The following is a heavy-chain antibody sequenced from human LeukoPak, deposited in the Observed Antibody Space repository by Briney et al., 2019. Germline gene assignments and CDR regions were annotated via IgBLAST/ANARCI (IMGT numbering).Heavy chain of an antibody. CDR2: IYSSGNT. Sequence: PSETLSLTCTVSGGSISYKYWSWIRQPAGKGLEWIGRIYSSGNTNYNPSLKSRVTMSVDTSKNQFSLKLNSVTAADTAVYYCARDHGITMVLNWFDPWGQGTLVTVSS. D-gene: IGHD3-10*01. V-gene: IGHV4-4*07. CDR3: ARDHGITMVLNWFDP. CDR1: GGSISYKY. J-gene: IGHJ5*02.